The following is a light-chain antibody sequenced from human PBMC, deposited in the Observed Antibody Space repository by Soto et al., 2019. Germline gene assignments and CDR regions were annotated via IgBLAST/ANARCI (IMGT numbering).Light chain of an antibody. CDR3: QQSYSTPLSIS. CDR2: AAS. CDR1: WFISSD. Sequence: DILMTQSPSSLSASVGDRVTITCRASWFISSDLNWYQQKPGKAPKVLIYAASNLQSGVPSRFSGSGSGTDFTLTISSLQPEDFATYYCQQSYSTPLSISFGQGTRLE. J-gene: IGKJ5*01. V-gene: IGKV1-39*01.